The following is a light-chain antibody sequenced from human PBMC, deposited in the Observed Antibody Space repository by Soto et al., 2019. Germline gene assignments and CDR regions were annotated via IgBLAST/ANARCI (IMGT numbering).Light chain of an antibody. Sequence: IVLTQSPATLSVSPGERATLSCRASQSVSSNLAWHQQRPGQAPRLLIYGASTRATGVPARFSGGGSGTDFTLTISSLEPEDFAVYYCQQRTKWPPITFGQGTRLEIK. CDR2: GAS. CDR1: QSVSSN. J-gene: IGKJ5*01. CDR3: QQRTKWPPIT. V-gene: IGKV3D-15*01.